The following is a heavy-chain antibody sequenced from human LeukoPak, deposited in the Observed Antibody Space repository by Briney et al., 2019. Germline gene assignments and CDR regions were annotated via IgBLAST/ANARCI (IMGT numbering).Heavy chain of an antibody. D-gene: IGHD3-10*01. J-gene: IGHJ3*02. CDR2: ISGSGGST. CDR3: AKFGLAGSGRYHDAFDI. V-gene: IGHV3-23*01. Sequence: GGSLRLSCAASGFTFSSYWMHWVRQAPGKGLEWVSAISGSGGSTYYADSVKGRSTISRDNSKNTLYLQMNSLRAEDTAVYYCAKFGLAGSGRYHDAFDIWGQGTMVTVSS. CDR1: GFTFSSYW.